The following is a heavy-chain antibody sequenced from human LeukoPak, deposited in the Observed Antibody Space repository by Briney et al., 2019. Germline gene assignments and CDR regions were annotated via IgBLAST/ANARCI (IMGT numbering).Heavy chain of an antibody. Sequence: PGGSLRLSCSASGFTFSSYSMNWVRQAPGKGLEWVSSITSSSSYIFYADSVKGRFTISRDNAKNSLYLQMTRLTAEDTAVYYCARVCLTTNCPSLDYWGQGTLVTVSS. D-gene: IGHD1-1*01. J-gene: IGHJ4*02. CDR3: ARVCLTTNCPSLDY. CDR1: GFTFSSYS. CDR2: ITSSSSYI. V-gene: IGHV3-21*01.